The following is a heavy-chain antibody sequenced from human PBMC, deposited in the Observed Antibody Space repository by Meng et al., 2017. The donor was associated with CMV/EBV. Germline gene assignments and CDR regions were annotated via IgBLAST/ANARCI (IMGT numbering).Heavy chain of an antibody. Sequence: VQLTESGPGVVKPSETLSRPCTVSGGSISSYYWSWIRQPAGKGLEWIGRIYTSGSTNYNPSLKSRVTMSVDTSKNQFSLKLSSVTAADTAVYYCARVLRWNGVIDYWGQGTLVTVSS. V-gene: IGHV4-4*07. CDR2: IYTSGST. CDR3: ARVLRWNGVIDY. J-gene: IGHJ4*02. CDR1: GGSISSYY. D-gene: IGHD4-23*01.